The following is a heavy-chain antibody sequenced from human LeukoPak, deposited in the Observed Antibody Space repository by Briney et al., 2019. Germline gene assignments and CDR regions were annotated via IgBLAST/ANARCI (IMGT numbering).Heavy chain of an antibody. CDR1: GFTFSSYS. V-gene: IGHV3-7*01. CDR3: ARDGGSGVTLGY. CDR2: INQDASQK. D-gene: IGHD6-19*01. Sequence: GGSLRLSCAASGFTFSSYSMNWVHQAPGKGLEWVANINQDASQKYYVNSLKGRFTISRDNVKNSLYLQMNSLRVEDTAVYYCARDGGSGVTLGYWGQGTLVTVSS. J-gene: IGHJ4*02.